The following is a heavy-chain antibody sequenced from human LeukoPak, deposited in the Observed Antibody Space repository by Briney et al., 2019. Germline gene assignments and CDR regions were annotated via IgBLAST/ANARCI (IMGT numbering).Heavy chain of an antibody. Sequence: SETLSLTCTVSGDSINNYHRSWIRQPAGKGLEWIGHIFVSGSTHYNPSLKSRVTMSVDSSKNQLSLKLNSVTAADTAVYYCARCLTRTYYYYFMDVWGKGTTVTVSS. V-gene: IGHV4-4*07. CDR2: IFVSGST. J-gene: IGHJ6*03. CDR1: GDSINNYH. CDR3: ARCLTRTYYYYFMDV. D-gene: IGHD3-9*01.